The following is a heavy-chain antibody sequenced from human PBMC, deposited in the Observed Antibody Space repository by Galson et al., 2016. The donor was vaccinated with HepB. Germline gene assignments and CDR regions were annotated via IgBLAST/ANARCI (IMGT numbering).Heavy chain of an antibody. V-gene: IGHV5-10-1*01. CDR1: TSKW. CDR3: ATTKAAAGIGWFDP. Sequence: SGAEVKKPGESLRISCKGFTSKWISWVRQMPGKGLEWMGRIDSSDSYTNYSPSFQGHVTISADKSSNTAYLHWSSLKASDTAMYYCATTKAAAGIGWFDPWGQGTLVTVSS. D-gene: IGHD6-13*01. CDR2: IDSSDSYT. J-gene: IGHJ5*02.